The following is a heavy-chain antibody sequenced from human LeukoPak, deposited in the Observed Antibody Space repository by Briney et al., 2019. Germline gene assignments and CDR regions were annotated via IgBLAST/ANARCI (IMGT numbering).Heavy chain of an antibody. J-gene: IGHJ4*02. Sequence: GESLKISCKGSGYSFTSYWIGWVRQMPGKGLEWMGIIYPGDSDTRYSPSFQGRVTISADKSISTAYLQWSSLKASDTAMYYCARPRLAYCGGDCYSGYDYWGQGTLVTVSS. CDR2: IYPGDSDT. V-gene: IGHV5-51*01. CDR3: ARPRLAYCGGDCYSGYDY. D-gene: IGHD2-21*02. CDR1: GYSFTSYW.